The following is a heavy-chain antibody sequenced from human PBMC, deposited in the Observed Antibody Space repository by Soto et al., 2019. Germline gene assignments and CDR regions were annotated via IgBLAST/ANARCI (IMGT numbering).Heavy chain of an antibody. CDR2: INGGNRNT. Sequence: QVQLVQSGAEVKKPGASVKVSCKASGYTFTSYAMHWVRQAPGQRLEWMGWINGGNRNTKYSQRFQGRVTITTDTSASTAYMELSSLRSEDTAVYYCARIGYSSGWYSFDYWGQVTLVTVSS. D-gene: IGHD6-19*01. CDR1: GYTFTSYA. V-gene: IGHV1-3*01. CDR3: ARIGYSSGWYSFDY. J-gene: IGHJ4*02.